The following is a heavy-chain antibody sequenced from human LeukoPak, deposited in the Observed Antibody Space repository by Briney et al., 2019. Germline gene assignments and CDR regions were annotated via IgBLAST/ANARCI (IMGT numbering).Heavy chain of an antibody. Sequence: GESLKISCKDSGYNFMNYWINWVRQMPGKGLEWMGRIDPSDSYTNYSPSFQGHVTISADKSISAAYLQWSSVKASDTAMYYCARLKYDSSGHPLNYWGQGTLVTVST. V-gene: IGHV5-10-1*01. D-gene: IGHD3-22*01. CDR2: IDPSDSYT. J-gene: IGHJ4*02. CDR3: ARLKYDSSGHPLNY. CDR1: GYNFMNYW.